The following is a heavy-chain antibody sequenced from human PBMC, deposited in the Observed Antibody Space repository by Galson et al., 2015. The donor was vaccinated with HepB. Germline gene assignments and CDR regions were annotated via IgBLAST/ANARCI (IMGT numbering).Heavy chain of an antibody. CDR1: GFTFSSYW. Sequence: SLRLSCAASGFTFSSYWMSWVRQAPGKGLEWVANIKQDGSEKYYVDSVKGRFTTSRDNAKNSLYLQMNSLRAEDTAVYYCARDYYDSSGHFDYWGQGTLVTVSS. CDR3: ARDYYDSSGHFDY. CDR2: IKQDGSEK. V-gene: IGHV3-7*03. J-gene: IGHJ4*02. D-gene: IGHD3-22*01.